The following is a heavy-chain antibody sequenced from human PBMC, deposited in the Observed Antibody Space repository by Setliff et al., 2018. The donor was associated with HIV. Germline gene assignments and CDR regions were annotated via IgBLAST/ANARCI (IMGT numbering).Heavy chain of an antibody. CDR3: MRGRSITIFGVAYFDF. Sequence: SETLSLTCNVSGSSFSSGIYYWTWIRQQPGKGLEWIGYISYSGSTYYNPSLKSRVSISVDTSKNQLSLNVTSVTAADTAVYYCMRGRSITIFGVAYFDFWGQGTQVTVS. D-gene: IGHD3-3*01. J-gene: IGHJ4*02. V-gene: IGHV4-31*03. CDR1: GSSFSSGIYY. CDR2: ISYSGST.